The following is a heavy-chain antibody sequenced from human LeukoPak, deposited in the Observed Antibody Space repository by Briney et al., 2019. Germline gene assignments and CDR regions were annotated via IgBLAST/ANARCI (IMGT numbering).Heavy chain of an antibody. CDR1: GFTVSSHY. D-gene: IGHD3-22*01. J-gene: IGHJ4*02. V-gene: IGHV3-53*04. CDR3: ARAGYFDNSGHYSSFDY. Sequence: GGSLRLSCAASGFTVSSHYMSWVRQAPGKGLEWVSVIYSGGSTYYADSVKGRFTISRHKSKYTLYLQMNRLRAEDTAVYYCARAGYFDNSGHYSSFDYWGQGTLVTVSS. CDR2: IYSGGST.